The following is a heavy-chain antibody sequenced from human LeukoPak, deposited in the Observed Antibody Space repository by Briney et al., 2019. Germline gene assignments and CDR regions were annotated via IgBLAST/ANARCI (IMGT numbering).Heavy chain of an antibody. J-gene: IGHJ3*02. D-gene: IGHD3-22*01. CDR3: ARGGRGSAAVVAPRSFDI. V-gene: IGHV3-7*03. Sequence: GGSLRLSCAASGFTFSSYWMSWVRQAPGKGLEWVANIKQDGSEKYYVDSVKGRFTISRDISKNTLYPQMNSLRAEDSALYYCARGGRGSAAVVAPRSFDIWGQGTMVTVSS. CDR2: IKQDGSEK. CDR1: GFTFSSYW.